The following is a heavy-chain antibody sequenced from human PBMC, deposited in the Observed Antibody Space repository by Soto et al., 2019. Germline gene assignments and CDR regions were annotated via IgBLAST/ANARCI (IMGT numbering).Heavy chain of an antibody. CDR1: GGFVSSGSYY. CDR2: MSHSGGT. CDR3: ARVERGTATTVVDAFDI. Sequence: QVQLQQWGAGLLKPSETLSLTCAAYGGFVSSGSYYWSWIRQPPGKGLEWIGEMSHSGGTHFNPSLKSRVTISVATSKNQFSLKMSSVPAAAAALYYCARVERGTATTVVDAFDIWGPGTMVTVSS. V-gene: IGHV4-34*01. J-gene: IGHJ3*02. D-gene: IGHD1-1*01.